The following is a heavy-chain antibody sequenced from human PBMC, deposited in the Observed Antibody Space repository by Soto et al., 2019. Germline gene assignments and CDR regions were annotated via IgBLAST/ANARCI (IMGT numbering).Heavy chain of an antibody. CDR1: GGPIKTGDYY. V-gene: IGHV4-30-4*01. CDR3: ARDGFSYGQLLF. Sequence: SETLSLTCNVSGGPIKTGDYYWNWIRQPPGKGLEWIGYVFYSGATNYSPSLKSRAAISMDTSKNQFSLSLTSVTAADTAVYSCARDGFSYGQLLFWGQGIRVTVSS. CDR2: VFYSGAT. J-gene: IGHJ4*02. D-gene: IGHD3-10*01.